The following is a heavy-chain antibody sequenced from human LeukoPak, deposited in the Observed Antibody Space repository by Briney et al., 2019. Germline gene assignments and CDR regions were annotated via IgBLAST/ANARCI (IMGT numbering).Heavy chain of an antibody. Sequence: GASVKVSCKASGYTFTGYYMHWVRQAPGQGLEWMGWINPNSGGTNYAQKFQGRVTMTRDTSISTAYMELSRLRSDDTAVYYCARGVVVASPGWFDPWGQGTLVTVSS. D-gene: IGHD2-15*01. CDR1: GYTFTGYY. CDR2: INPNSGGT. CDR3: ARGVVVASPGWFDP. V-gene: IGHV1-2*02. J-gene: IGHJ5*02.